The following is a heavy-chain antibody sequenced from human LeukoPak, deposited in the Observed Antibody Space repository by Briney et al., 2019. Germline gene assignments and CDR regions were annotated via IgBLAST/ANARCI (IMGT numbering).Heavy chain of an antibody. CDR1: GGSISSSDYS. CDR2: IFYSGNS. J-gene: IGHJ2*01. D-gene: IGHD2-21*02. Sequence: PSETLSLTCTVSGGSISSSDYSWVWIRQPPGKGLEWIGSIFYSGNSYYNPSLKSRVTISVDTSKNQFSLKLSSVTAADTAVYYCAGAYCGGDCYPVRFCDFDLWGRGTLVTVSS. CDR3: AGAYCGGDCYPVRFCDFDL. V-gene: IGHV4-39*07.